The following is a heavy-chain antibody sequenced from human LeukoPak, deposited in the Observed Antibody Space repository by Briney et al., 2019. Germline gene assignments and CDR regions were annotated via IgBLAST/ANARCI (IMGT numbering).Heavy chain of an antibody. J-gene: IGHJ6*04. D-gene: IGHD3-9*01. Sequence: SETLSLTCTVSGGSSSSYYWSWIRQPPGKGLEWIGYIYYSGSTNYNPSLKSRVTISVDTSKNQFSLKLSSVTAADTAVYYCARERGPYDILTGYGMDVWGKGTTVTVSS. CDR3: ARERGPYDILTGYGMDV. CDR1: GGSSSSYY. CDR2: IYYSGST. V-gene: IGHV4-59*01.